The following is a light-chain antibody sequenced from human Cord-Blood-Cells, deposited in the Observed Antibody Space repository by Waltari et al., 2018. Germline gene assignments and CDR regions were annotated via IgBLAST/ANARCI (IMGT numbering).Light chain of an antibody. CDR2: KDS. CDR1: ALPKQY. V-gene: IGLV3-25*02. Sequence: SYELTQPPSVSVSPGQTARITCSGDALPKQYAYWYQQKPGQAPVLGIEKDSERPSGIPERVSGSSSGTTVTLTISGVQAEDEADYYCQSADSSGTWVFGGGTKLTVL. CDR3: QSADSSGTWV. J-gene: IGLJ3*02.